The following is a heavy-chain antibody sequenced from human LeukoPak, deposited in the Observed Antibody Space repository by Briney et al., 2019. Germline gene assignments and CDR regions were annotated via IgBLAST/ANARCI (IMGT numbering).Heavy chain of an antibody. CDR1: GFTFSSYA. D-gene: IGHD1-26*01. CDR2: ISGSGGST. Sequence: PGGSLRLSCAASGFTFSSYAMSWVRQAPGRGLEWVSAISGSGGSTYYADSVKGRFTISRDNSKNTLYLQMNSLRAEDTAVYYCAKDGDSGSYHSLYFDYWGRGTLVTVSS. CDR3: AKDGDSGSYHSLYFDY. V-gene: IGHV3-23*01. J-gene: IGHJ4*02.